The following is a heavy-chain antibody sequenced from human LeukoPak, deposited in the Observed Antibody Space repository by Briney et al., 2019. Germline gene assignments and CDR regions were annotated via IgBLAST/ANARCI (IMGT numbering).Heavy chain of an antibody. Sequence: PGGSLRLSCAASGFTFSSYGMHWVRQAPGKGLEWVAVISYDGSNKYYADSVKGRFTISRDNSKNTLYLQMNSLRAEDTAVYYCAKSRAVYDSSGYKRYYFDYWGQGTLVTVSS. CDR2: ISYDGSNK. D-gene: IGHD3-22*01. CDR3: AKSRAVYDSSGYKRYYFDY. V-gene: IGHV3-30*18. CDR1: GFTFSSYG. J-gene: IGHJ4*02.